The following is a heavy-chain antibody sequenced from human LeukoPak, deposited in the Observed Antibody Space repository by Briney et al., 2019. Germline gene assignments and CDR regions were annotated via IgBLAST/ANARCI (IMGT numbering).Heavy chain of an antibody. CDR1: GYTFTIYG. CDR3: ARGEYDILTGYFSYYFDY. D-gene: IGHD3-9*01. CDR2: ISAYNGNT. J-gene: IGHJ4*02. V-gene: IGHV1-18*01. Sequence: ASVNVSFKASGYTFTIYGISWVRQAPGQGLEWMGWISAYNGNTNYAQKLQGRVTMTTDTSTSTAYMELRSLRSDDTAVYYCARGEYDILTGYFSYYFDYWGQGTLVTVSS.